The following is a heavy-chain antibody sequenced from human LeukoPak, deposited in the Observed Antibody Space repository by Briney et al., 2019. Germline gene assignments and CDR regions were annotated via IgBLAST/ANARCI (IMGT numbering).Heavy chain of an antibody. J-gene: IGHJ4*02. CDR3: ARGSGYCGGDCYALDY. CDR1: GGSFSGYY. V-gene: IGHV4-34*01. Sequence: ASETLPLTCAVYGGSFSGYYWSWIRQPPGKGLEWIGEINHSGSTNYNPSLKSRVTISVDTSKNQFSLKLSSVTAADTAVYYCARGSGYCGGDCYALDYWGQGTLVTVSS. CDR2: INHSGST. D-gene: IGHD2-21*02.